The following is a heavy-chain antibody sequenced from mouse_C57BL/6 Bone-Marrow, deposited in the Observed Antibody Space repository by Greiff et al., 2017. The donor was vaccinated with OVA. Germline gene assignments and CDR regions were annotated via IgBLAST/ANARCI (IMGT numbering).Heavy chain of an antibody. CDR3: VGFYYDYDGYYAMDY. CDR1: GFTFTDYY. V-gene: IGHV7-4*01. J-gene: IGHJ4*01. Sequence: EVQLVESGGGLVQPGASLRLSCAASGFTFTDYYMSWVRQPPGKAPEWLALIRNKANGYTTEYTASVKGRFTISRDNSQNILYLQMNTLRAEDSATYYCVGFYYDYDGYYAMDYWGQGTSVTVSS. CDR2: IRNKANGYTT. D-gene: IGHD2-4*01.